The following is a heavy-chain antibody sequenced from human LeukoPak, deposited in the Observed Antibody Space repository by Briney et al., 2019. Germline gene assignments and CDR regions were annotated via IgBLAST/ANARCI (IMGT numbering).Heavy chain of an antibody. CDR3: ARGPNEWELPQFDY. Sequence: ASVKVSCKASGYTFTSYDINWVRQATGQRLEWMGWMNPNSGNTGYAQKFQGRVTMTRNTSISTAYMELSSLRSEDTAVYYCARGPNEWELPQFDYWGQGTLVTVSS. D-gene: IGHD1-26*01. CDR2: MNPNSGNT. J-gene: IGHJ4*02. CDR1: GYTFTSYD. V-gene: IGHV1-8*01.